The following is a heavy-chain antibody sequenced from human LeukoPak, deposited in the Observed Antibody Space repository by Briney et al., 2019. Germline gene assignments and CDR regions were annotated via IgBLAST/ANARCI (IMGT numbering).Heavy chain of an antibody. J-gene: IGHJ4*02. D-gene: IGHD3-10*01. Sequence: GGSLRLSCVASGFTFSSYAMGWVCQAPEKGLEWVSVISGSGGTTHDADSVKGRFTISRDNSKNTLYLQMNSLRAEDTAVYYCAKDRYVSGTYHISVWGQGTLVTVSS. CDR3: AKDRYVSGTYHISV. CDR2: ISGSGGTT. CDR1: GFTFSSYA. V-gene: IGHV3-23*01.